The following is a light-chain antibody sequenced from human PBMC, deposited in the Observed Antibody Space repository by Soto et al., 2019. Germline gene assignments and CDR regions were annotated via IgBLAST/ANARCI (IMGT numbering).Light chain of an antibody. CDR2: GAS. Sequence: VVTQSTATLSVFPGETATLSCRASQSVSSDLAWYQQRPGQAPRLLIYGASTRATGIPARFRGSGSGTEFRLTIRSLQSEDFATYYCQQYNTWHPKMAFGRGTKVEIK. CDR1: QSVSSD. V-gene: IGKV3-15*01. J-gene: IGKJ1*01. CDR3: QQYNTWHPKMA.